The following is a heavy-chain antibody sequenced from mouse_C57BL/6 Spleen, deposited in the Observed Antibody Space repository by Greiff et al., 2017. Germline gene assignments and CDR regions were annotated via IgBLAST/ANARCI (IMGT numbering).Heavy chain of an antibody. D-gene: IGHD2-4*01. CDR3: ARSLIYCYAMDY. J-gene: IGHJ4*01. CDR2: IDPEDGET. V-gene: IGHV14-2*01. Sequence: VQLQQSGAELVKPGASVKLSCTASGFNIKDYYMHWVKQRTEQGLEWIGRIDPEDGETKYAPKFPGKATITADTSSNTAYLQLSSLTSEDTAVYYCARSLIYCYAMDYWGQGTSVTVSS. CDR1: GFNIKDYY.